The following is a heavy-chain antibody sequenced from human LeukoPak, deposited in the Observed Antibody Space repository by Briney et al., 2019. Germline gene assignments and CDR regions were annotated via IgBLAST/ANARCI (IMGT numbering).Heavy chain of an antibody. CDR1: GGSISSGSYY. V-gene: IGHV4-61*02. CDR3: AREEWLCVDY. D-gene: IGHD3-3*01. J-gene: IGHJ4*02. CDR2: IYTSGST. Sequence: SQTLSLTCTVSGGSISSGSYYWSWIRQPAGKGLEWIGRIYTSGSTNYNPSLKSRVTISVDTSKNQFSLKLSSVTAADTAVYYCAREEWLCVDYWGQGALVTVSS.